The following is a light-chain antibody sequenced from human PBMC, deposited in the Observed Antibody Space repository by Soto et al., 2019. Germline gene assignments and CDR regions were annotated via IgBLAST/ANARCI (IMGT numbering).Light chain of an antibody. CDR3: QQAKGFPRKT. V-gene: IGKV1D-12*01. CDR2: AAS. CDR1: QGISRW. J-gene: IGKJ2*01. Sequence: DIPMTQSPSSVSASVGDRVTITCRASQGISRWLAWYQQKPGKAPKRLIYAASSLQCGVPSRFSGSGSGTDFTLTISSRQPADFATDYRQQAKGFPRKTFGQGTKLEIK.